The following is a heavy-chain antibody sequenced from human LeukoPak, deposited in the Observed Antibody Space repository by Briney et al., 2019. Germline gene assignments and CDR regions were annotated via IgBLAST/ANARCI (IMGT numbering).Heavy chain of an antibody. J-gene: IGHJ4*02. CDR2: INHSGST. Sequence: TSETLSLTCAVYGGSFSGYYWSWIRQPPGKGLEWIGEINHSGSTNYNPSLKSRVTISVDTSKNQFSLKLSSVTAADTAVYYCARWSYDILTGHNYDYWGQGTLVTVSS. D-gene: IGHD3-9*01. V-gene: IGHV4-34*01. CDR1: GGSFSGYY. CDR3: ARWSYDILTGHNYDY.